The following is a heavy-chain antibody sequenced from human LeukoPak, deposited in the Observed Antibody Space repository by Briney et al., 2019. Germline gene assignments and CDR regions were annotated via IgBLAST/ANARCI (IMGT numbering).Heavy chain of an antibody. CDR2: INHSGST. Sequence: SETLSLTCAVYGGSFSAYYWSWIRQPPGKGLEWIGEINHSGSTNYNPSLKSRVTISVDTSKNQFSLKLSSVTAADTAVCYCARDPSVGVDDYWGQGTLVTVSS. J-gene: IGHJ4*02. D-gene: IGHD1-26*01. V-gene: IGHV4-34*01. CDR3: ARDPSVGVDDY. CDR1: GGSFSAYY.